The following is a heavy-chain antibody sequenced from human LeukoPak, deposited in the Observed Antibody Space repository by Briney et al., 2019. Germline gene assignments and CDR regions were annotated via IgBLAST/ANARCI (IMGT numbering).Heavy chain of an antibody. Sequence: SVKVSCKASGGTFSSYAISRVRQAPGQGLEWMGRIIPIFGTANYAQKFQGRVTITTDESTSTAYMELSSLRSEDTAVYYCARVGSYYFDYWGQGTLVTVSS. D-gene: IGHD1-26*01. V-gene: IGHV1-69*05. CDR2: IIPIFGTA. J-gene: IGHJ4*02. CDR3: ARVGSYYFDY. CDR1: GGTFSSYA.